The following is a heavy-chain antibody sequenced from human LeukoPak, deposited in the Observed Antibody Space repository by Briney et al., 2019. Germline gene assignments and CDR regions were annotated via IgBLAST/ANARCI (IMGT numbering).Heavy chain of an antibody. CDR3: AREGSGWGYYYMDV. CDR2: IIPIFGTA. Sequence: ASVKVSCKASGGTFSSYAISWVRQAPGQGLEWMGGIIPIFGTANYAQKFQGRVTITADESTSTAYMELSSLRSEDTAVYYCAREGSGWGYYYMDVWGKGTTVTVSS. J-gene: IGHJ6*03. D-gene: IGHD6-19*01. CDR1: GGTFSSYA. V-gene: IGHV1-69*01.